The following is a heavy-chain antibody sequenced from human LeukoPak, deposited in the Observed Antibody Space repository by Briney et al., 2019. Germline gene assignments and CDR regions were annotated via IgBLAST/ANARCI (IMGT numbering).Heavy chain of an antibody. Sequence: GRSLRLSCAASGFIFSNYAIHWVRQAPGKGLEWVALISYDGDADYYADSVKGRFTMSRDNSKNTLYLQMSSLRAEDTAVYYCAKGELVPDWGQGTLVTVSS. CDR3: AKGELVPD. CDR2: ISYDGDAD. CDR1: GFIFSNYA. J-gene: IGHJ4*02. D-gene: IGHD6-13*01. V-gene: IGHV3-30-3*01.